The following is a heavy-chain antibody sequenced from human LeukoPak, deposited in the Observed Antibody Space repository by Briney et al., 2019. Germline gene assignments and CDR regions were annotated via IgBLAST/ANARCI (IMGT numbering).Heavy chain of an antibody. Sequence: GGSLRLSCAASGFTFDDCAMHWVRQAPGKGLEWVSGISWNTGNIGYADSVKGRFTISRDNAKNSLYLQMNSLRAEDTALYYCAKGGIAVAGTKFDSWGQGTLVTVSS. CDR1: GFTFDDCA. CDR3: AKGGIAVAGTKFDS. V-gene: IGHV3-9*01. CDR2: ISWNTGNI. J-gene: IGHJ4*02. D-gene: IGHD6-19*01.